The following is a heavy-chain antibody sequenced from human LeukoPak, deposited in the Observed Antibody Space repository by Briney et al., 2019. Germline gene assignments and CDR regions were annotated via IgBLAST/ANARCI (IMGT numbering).Heavy chain of an antibody. CDR2: ISGSGGTT. J-gene: IGHJ4*02. D-gene: IGHD2-2*01. Sequence: GGSLRLSCAASGFTFSSYAMSWFRQAPGKGLEWVSAISGSGGTTYYADSVKGRFTISRDISKNTLYLQMNSLRAEDTAVYYCAKFPRDIVVVPAAIDYWGQGTLVTVSS. CDR3: AKFPRDIVVVPAAIDY. CDR1: GFTFSSYA. V-gene: IGHV3-23*01.